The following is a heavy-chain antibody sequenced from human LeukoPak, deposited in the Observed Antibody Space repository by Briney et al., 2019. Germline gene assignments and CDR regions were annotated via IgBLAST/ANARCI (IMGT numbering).Heavy chain of an antibody. CDR2: IHTDDRSE. CDR1: GFTSSMSW. V-gene: IGHV3-74*01. D-gene: IGHD5-12*01. CDR3: ERVLGASPQGGQ. Sequence: GSLRLSRAASGFTSSMSWMHWVRQAPGKGLVLVSGIHTDDRSENYADSVKGRYTISRDNDKNAVYLQMNSLRAEDTAVYYCERVLGASPQGGQWGQGTLVTVSS. J-gene: IGHJ4*02.